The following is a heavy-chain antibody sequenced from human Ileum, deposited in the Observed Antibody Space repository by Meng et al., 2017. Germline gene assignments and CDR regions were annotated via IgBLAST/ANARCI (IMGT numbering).Heavy chain of an antibody. CDR3: GRGHWGLDY. J-gene: IGHJ4*02. CDR1: GFTFSDHY. D-gene: IGHD7-27*01. CDR2: ISNSGDIR. V-gene: IGHV3-11*01. Sequence: LVESGGVLVDLGGARELSGAASGFTFSDHYMPWSRQAPGKGPDWVSFISNSGDIRENADSVKGRFTISRDNGKNALYLQMDSLKVEDTAMYYCGRGHWGLDYWGQGTLVTVSS.